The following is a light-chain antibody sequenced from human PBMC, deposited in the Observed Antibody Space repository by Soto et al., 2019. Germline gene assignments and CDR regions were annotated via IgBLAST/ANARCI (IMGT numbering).Light chain of an antibody. Sequence: QPVLTQPPSASGTPGQRVTISCAGSSSNIGSNTVNWYQQPPGTAPKVLISSNNQRPSGVPDRFSGSNSDTSASLAISGLQSEDEADYYCAAWDDSLNGYVFGTGTKLTVL. CDR2: SNN. CDR3: AAWDDSLNGYV. CDR1: SSNIGSNT. V-gene: IGLV1-44*01. J-gene: IGLJ1*01.